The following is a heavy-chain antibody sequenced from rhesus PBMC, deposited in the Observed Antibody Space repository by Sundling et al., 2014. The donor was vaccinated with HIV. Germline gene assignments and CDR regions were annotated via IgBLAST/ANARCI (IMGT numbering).Heavy chain of an antibody. CDR3: APRGWGDFYFDY. Sequence: QVQLQESGPAVVKPSETLSLTCAVSGGSIRGSDWWSWIRQPPGKGLEWIGGIYGSGGRTEYNPSLKTRVTISKDTSKNQFSLKLTSVTAADTAVYYCAPRGWGDFYFDYWGQGVLVTVSS. CDR1: GGSIRGSDW. D-gene: IGHD3-34*01. V-gene: IGHV4-93*01. J-gene: IGHJ4*01. CDR2: IYGSGGRT.